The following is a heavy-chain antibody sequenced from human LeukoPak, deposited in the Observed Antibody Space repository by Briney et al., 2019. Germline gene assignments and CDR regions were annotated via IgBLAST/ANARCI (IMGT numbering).Heavy chain of an antibody. CDR2: IYYSGST. CDR1: GGSISSGGYY. D-gene: IGHD3-22*01. Sequence: PSQTLSLTCTVSGGSISSGGYYWSWIRQHPGQGLAWIGYIYYSGSTYYNPSLKSRVTISVDTSKNQFSLKPSSVTAADTAVYYCARGFYDSSGYYLGLLDYWGQGTLVTVSS. CDR3: ARGFYDSSGYYLGLLDY. J-gene: IGHJ4*02. V-gene: IGHV4-31*03.